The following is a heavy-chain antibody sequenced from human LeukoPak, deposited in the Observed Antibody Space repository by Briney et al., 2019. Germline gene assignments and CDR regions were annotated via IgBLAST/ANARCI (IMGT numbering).Heavy chain of an antibody. D-gene: IGHD1-1*01. J-gene: IGHJ4*02. Sequence: GESLKISCKGFGYSFTSYWIGWVRQMPGKGLECMGIIYPGDSDTRYSPSFQGQVTISADRSISTAYLQWSSLKASDTAMYYCARHETGPYFDYWGQGTLVTVSS. CDR2: IYPGDSDT. CDR3: ARHETGPYFDY. CDR1: GYSFTSYW. V-gene: IGHV5-51*01.